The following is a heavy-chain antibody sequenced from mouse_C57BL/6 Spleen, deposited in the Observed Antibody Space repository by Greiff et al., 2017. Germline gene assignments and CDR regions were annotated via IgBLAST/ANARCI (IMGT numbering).Heavy chain of an antibody. J-gene: IGHJ4*01. CDR1: GFTFSDAW. V-gene: IGHV6-6*01. Sequence: EVMLVESGGGLVQPGGSMKLSCAASGFTFSDAWMDWVRQSPEKGLEWVAEIRNKANNHATYYAESVKGRFTISRDDSKSSVYLQMSSLRAEDTGIYYCTRRGGPYAMDYWGQGTSVTVSS. CDR2: IRNKANNHAT. CDR3: TRRGGPYAMDY.